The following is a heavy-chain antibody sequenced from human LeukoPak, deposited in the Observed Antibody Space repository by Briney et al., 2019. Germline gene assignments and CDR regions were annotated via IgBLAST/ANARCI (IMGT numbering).Heavy chain of an antibody. D-gene: IGHD3-10*02. CDR1: GFTFSTYG. J-gene: IGHJ6*04. CDR3: AELGITMIGGV. V-gene: IGHV3-30*02. Sequence: GGSLRLSCAASGFTFSTYGMHWVRQAPGKGLEWVAFIRYDGGYKTYADSVKGRFTISRDNSKNTLYLEMNSLRAEDTAVYYCAELGITMIGGVWGKGTTVTISS. CDR2: IRYDGGYK.